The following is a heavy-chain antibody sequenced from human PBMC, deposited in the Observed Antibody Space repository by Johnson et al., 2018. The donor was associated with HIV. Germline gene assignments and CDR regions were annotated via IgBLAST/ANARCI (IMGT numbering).Heavy chain of an antibody. CDR1: GFTFSDYY. CDR2: IRYDGSNK. J-gene: IGHJ3*02. V-gene: IGHV3-33*08. Sequence: QVQLVESGGGVVQPGRSLRLSCVASGFTFSDYYMTWIRQAPGKGLEWVAFIRYDGSNKYYADSVKGRFTISRDNAKNSLYLQVNSRRAEDTAVYYCARDLGNWDSPRSAFDIWGQGTMVTVSS. D-gene: IGHD1/OR15-1a*01. CDR3: ARDLGNWDSPRSAFDI.